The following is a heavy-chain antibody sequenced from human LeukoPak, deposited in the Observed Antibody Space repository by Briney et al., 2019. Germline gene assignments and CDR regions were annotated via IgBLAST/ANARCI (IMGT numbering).Heavy chain of an antibody. J-gene: IGHJ3*02. CDR1: GFTFSSYS. V-gene: IGHV3-48*02. D-gene: IGHD3-22*01. CDR3: ARPNTYYYDNSGFDAFDI. CDR2: ISSSSTI. Sequence: GGSLRLSCAASGFTFSSYSMNWVRQAPGKGLEWVSYISSSSTIYYADSVKGRFTISRDNAKNSLYLQMNSLRDEDTAVYYCARPNTYYYDNSGFDAFDIWGQGTMVTVSS.